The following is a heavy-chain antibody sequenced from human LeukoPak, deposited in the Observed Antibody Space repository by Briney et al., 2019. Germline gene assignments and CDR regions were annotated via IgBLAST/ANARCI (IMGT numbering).Heavy chain of an antibody. J-gene: IGHJ5*02. CDR1: GGSFSGYY. CDR3: ARITYYDSSGEFKFDP. Sequence: SETLSLTCAVYGGSFSGYYWSWIRQPPGKGLEWIGEINHSGSTNYNPSLKSRVTISVDTSKNQFSLKLSSVTAADTAVYYCARITYYDSSGEFKFDPWGQGTLVTVSS. D-gene: IGHD3-22*01. V-gene: IGHV4-34*01. CDR2: INHSGST.